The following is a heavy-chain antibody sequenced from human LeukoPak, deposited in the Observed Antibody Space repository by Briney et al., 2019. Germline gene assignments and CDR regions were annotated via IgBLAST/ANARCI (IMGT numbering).Heavy chain of an antibody. Sequence: SETLSLTCTVSGDFISSSFFGVWLRQTPGNGLQWIGSLYSTGTTYSNPPLAGRVTMSIDSSKNQLSLKLRSVTAADTAVYYCATQCSVTNTRRFAIWGQGSRVTVSS. CDR2: LYSTGTT. V-gene: IGHV4-38-2*02. J-gene: IGHJ3*02. D-gene: IGHD4-17*01. CDR1: GDFISSSFF. CDR3: ATQCSVTNTRRFAI.